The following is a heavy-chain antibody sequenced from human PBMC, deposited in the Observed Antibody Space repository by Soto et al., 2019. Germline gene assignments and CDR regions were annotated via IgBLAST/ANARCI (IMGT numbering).Heavy chain of an antibody. CDR2: INAANGNT. J-gene: IGHJ5*02. CDR1: GSTFTNYA. Sequence: ASVKVSCKSSGSTFTNYAMHWVRQAPGQRLEWMGWINAANGNTKYSQKFQGRVTITRDTSASTAYMELSRLRSEDTAVYYCARGNRLNYDILTGYSIIGYFGPWGQGTLVTVSS. CDR3: ARGNRLNYDILTGYSIIGYFGP. V-gene: IGHV1-3*01. D-gene: IGHD3-9*01.